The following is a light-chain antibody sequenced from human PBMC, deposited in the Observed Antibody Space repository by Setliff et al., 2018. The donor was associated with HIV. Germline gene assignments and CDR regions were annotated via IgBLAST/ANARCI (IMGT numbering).Light chain of an antibody. V-gene: IGLV2-23*01. J-gene: IGLJ1*01. CDR3: CSNTGSNTYV. CDR2: QAS. Sequence: QSALTQPASVSGSPGQSITISCTGTSGDVGRYNLVSWYQQQPGKPPKLMIYQASKRPSGVSNRFSGSKSGNTASLTISGLQAKDEADYCCCSNTGSNTYVFGTGTKVTVL. CDR1: SGDVGRYNL.